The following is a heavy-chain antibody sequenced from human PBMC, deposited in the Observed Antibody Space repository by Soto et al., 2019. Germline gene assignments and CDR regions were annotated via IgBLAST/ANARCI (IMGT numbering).Heavy chain of an antibody. J-gene: IGHJ5*02. Sequence: QVQLVQSGAEVKKPGSSVKVSCKASGGTFSSYTISWVRQAPGQGLEWMGRIIPIHCIANYAQKFQGRVTITADKSTSTAYMELSSLRSEDTAVYYCARELQQLGNSWFDPWGQGTLVTVSS. V-gene: IGHV1-69*08. CDR3: ARELQQLGNSWFDP. D-gene: IGHD6-13*01. CDR1: GGTFSSYT. CDR2: IIPIHCIA.